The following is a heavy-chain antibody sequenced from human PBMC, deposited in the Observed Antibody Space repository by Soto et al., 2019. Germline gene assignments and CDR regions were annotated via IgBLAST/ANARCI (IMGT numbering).Heavy chain of an antibody. CDR1: GCSISSGYYY. Sequence: SDTLSLTCPLSGCSISSGYYYCSWVRRPPGKGLEWIGYVYYSGSTYYNPSLRSRVTISVDTVKNQVSLKRSAVTPADTAGYHCARESAGIYNCDSSGNTGAFDLWGQGKMVT. J-gene: IGHJ3*01. CDR2: VYYSGST. V-gene: IGHV4-30-4*02. D-gene: IGHD3-22*01. CDR3: ARESAGIYNCDSSGNTGAFDL.